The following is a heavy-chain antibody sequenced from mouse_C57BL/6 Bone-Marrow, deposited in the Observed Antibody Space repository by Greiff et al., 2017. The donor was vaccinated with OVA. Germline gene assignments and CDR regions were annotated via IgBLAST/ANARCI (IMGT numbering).Heavy chain of an antibody. V-gene: IGHV1-5*01. Sequence: VQLQQSGTVLARPGASVKMSCKTSGYTFTSYWMHWVKQRPGQGLEWIGAIYPGNSDTSYNQKFKGKAKPTAVTSASTAYMELSSLTNEDSAVYYCTRRGFAYWGQGTLVTVSA. CDR3: TRRGFAY. CDR2: IYPGNSDT. J-gene: IGHJ3*01. CDR1: GYTFTSYW.